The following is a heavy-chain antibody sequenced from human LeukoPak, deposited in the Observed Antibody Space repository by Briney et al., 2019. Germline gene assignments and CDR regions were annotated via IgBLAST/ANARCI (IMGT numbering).Heavy chain of an antibody. Sequence: ASVKVSCKAFGYTFTSNYMHWVRQAPGQGPEWMGVISPSGGSTTYAQKFQGRVTLTRDMSTSTDYLELSSLRSEDTAVYYCARVGSLAPFDYWGQGTLVTVSS. D-gene: IGHD6-13*01. CDR3: ARVGSLAPFDY. CDR1: GYTFTSNY. V-gene: IGHV1-46*01. J-gene: IGHJ4*02. CDR2: ISPSGGST.